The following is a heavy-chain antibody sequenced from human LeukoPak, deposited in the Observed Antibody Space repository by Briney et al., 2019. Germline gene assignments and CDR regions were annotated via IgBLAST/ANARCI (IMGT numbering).Heavy chain of an antibody. CDR1: GYTFTGYY. CDR2: INPNSGGT. V-gene: IGHV1-2*06. D-gene: IGHD4-17*01. Sequence: GASVKVSXKTSGYTFTGYYMHWVRQAPGQGLEWMGRINPNSGGTNYVQKFQGRVTMTRDTSISTAYMEMSRLRSDDTAVYYCARGYGDFNAFDIWGQGTMVTVSS. J-gene: IGHJ3*02. CDR3: ARGYGDFNAFDI.